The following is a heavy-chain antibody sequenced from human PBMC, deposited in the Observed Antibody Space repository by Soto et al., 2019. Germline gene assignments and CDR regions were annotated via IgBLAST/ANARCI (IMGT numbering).Heavy chain of an antibody. CDR2: TYYRSKWYN. D-gene: IGHD2-2*02. CDR3: ARDFKDIVVVPAAIYYYYYGMDV. V-gene: IGHV6-1*01. J-gene: IGHJ6*02. Sequence: SQTLSLTCAISGDSVSSNSAAWNWIRQSPSRCLEFLGRTYYRSKWYNDYAVSVKSRITINPDTSKNQFSLQLNSVTPEDTAVYYCARDFKDIVVVPAAIYYYYYGMDVWGQGTTVTVSS. CDR1: GDSVSSNSAA.